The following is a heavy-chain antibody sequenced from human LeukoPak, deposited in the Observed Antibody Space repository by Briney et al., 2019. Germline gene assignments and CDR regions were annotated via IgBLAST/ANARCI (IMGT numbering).Heavy chain of an antibody. V-gene: IGHV3-30*02. J-gene: IGHJ4*02. D-gene: IGHD3-22*01. Sequence: SGGSLRLSCAASGFTFSNYGMRWVRQAPGKGLEWVAFIRYDGSNKYYGDSVKGRFTISRDNSKNTLYLQMNSLGTEDTAVYYCAKYYDSSGYYSDYWGQGTLVTVSS. CDR3: AKYYDSSGYYSDY. CDR1: GFTFSNYG. CDR2: IRYDGSNK.